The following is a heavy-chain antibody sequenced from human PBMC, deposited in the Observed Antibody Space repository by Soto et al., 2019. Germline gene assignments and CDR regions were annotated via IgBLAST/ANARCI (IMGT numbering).Heavy chain of an antibody. Sequence: QVQLVESGGGVVQPGRSLRLSCAASGFTFSSYGMHWVRQAPGKGLEWVAVISYDGSNKYYADSVKGRFTISRDNSKNTLYLQMNSLRAEDTAVYYCAKGDSGWYYFDYWGQGPLVTVSS. D-gene: IGHD6-19*01. CDR1: GFTFSSYG. CDR3: AKGDSGWYYFDY. CDR2: ISYDGSNK. J-gene: IGHJ4*02. V-gene: IGHV3-30*18.